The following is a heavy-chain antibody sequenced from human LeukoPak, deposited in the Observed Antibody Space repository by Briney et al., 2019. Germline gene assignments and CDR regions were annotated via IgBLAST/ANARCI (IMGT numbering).Heavy chain of an antibody. V-gene: IGHV3-23*01. CDR3: AKGTSNFDY. CDR2: MSGSGGGT. Sequence: GGSLRLSCAASGFTVSSNYMSWVRQAPGKGLEWVSSMSGSGGGTYYADSVKGRFTISRDNSKNTLYLQMNSLRAEDTAVYYCAKGTSNFDYWGQGTLVTVSS. J-gene: IGHJ4*02. CDR1: GFTVSSNY. D-gene: IGHD3-3*02.